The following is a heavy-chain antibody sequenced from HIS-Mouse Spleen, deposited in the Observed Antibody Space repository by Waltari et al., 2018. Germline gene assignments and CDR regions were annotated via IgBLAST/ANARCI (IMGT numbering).Heavy chain of an antibody. Sequence: QLQLQESGPGLVKPSETLSLTCTVPGGSISSSSYYWGWIRQPPGKGREWIGSIYYSGSTYYNPSLKSRVTISVDTSKNQFSLKLSSVTAADTAVYYCARKRTASGWFDPWGQGTLVTVSS. CDR2: IYYSGST. CDR1: GGSISSSSYY. J-gene: IGHJ5*02. CDR3: ARKRTASGWFDP. D-gene: IGHD2-21*02. V-gene: IGHV4-39*01.